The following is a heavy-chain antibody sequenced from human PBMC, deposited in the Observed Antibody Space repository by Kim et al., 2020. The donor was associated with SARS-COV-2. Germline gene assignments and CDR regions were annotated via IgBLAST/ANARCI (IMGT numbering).Heavy chain of an antibody. D-gene: IGHD3-10*01. J-gene: IGHJ4*02. CDR3: ASSFEYYFDY. V-gene: IGHV4-59*01. CDR2: IYYSGST. Sequence: SETLSLTCTISGGSISSYYWSWIRQPPGKGLEWIGYIYYSGSTNYNPSPTSRVTISVDTSKNQFSLKLSSVPAADTPVHYCASSFEYYFDYWGQGTLVTV. CDR1: GGSISSYY.